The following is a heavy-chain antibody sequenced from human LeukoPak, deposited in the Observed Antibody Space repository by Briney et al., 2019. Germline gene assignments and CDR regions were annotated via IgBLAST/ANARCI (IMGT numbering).Heavy chain of an antibody. CDR1: GGSISGTDYF. Sequence: AETLSLTCIVSGGSISGTDYFWGWVRQAPGKGLEWVSVIYRGGNTYYADSVKGRFTISTDNSKNTLYLRMNSLRAEDTAVYYCARAARPTSDTSGSYWYYFDCWGQGILVTVSS. V-gene: IGHV3-53*01. CDR2: IYRGGNT. CDR3: ARAARPTSDTSGSYWYYFDC. J-gene: IGHJ4*02. D-gene: IGHD3-22*01.